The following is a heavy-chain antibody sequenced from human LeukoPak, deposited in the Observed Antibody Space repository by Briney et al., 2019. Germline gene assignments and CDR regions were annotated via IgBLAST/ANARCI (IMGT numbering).Heavy chain of an antibody. Sequence: GGSLRLSCAASGFTFSSYIMNWVRQAPGKGLEWVSSISRSSTYIYYADSVKGRFTISRDNAKTSLYLQMNSLRAEDTAIYYCARSILAGTGGFDYWGQGSLITVSS. CDR1: GFTFSSYI. J-gene: IGHJ4*02. V-gene: IGHV3-21*01. CDR2: ISRSSTYI. D-gene: IGHD6-19*01. CDR3: ARSILAGTGGFDY.